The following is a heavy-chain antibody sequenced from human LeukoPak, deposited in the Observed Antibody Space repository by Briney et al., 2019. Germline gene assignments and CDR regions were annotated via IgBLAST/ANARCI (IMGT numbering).Heavy chain of an antibody. CDR2: INPNSGGT. V-gene: IGHV1-2*02. CDR1: GYTFTGYY. CDR3: ARDQRAFTATTFDY. J-gene: IGHJ4*02. D-gene: IGHD5-18*01. Sequence: ASVKVSCKASGYTFTGYYMHWVRQAPGQGLEWMGWINPNSGGTNYAQKFQGRVTMTRDTSISTAYMELSRLRSDDTAVYYCARDQRAFTATTFDYWGQGTLVAVSS.